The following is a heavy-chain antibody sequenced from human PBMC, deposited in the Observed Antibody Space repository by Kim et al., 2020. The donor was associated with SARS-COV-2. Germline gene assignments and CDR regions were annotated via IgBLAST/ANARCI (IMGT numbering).Heavy chain of an antibody. Sequence: SETLSLTCTVSGGSISSSSSYWGWIRQPPGKGLEWIGSIYYSESTYYNPSLKSRVTMSVDTSKNQFSLKLSSVTAADTAVYYCARHRRAYCGGDCYSRPEYFHHWGQGTLVTVSS. CDR3: ARHRRAYCGGDCYSRPEYFHH. V-gene: IGHV4-39*01. CDR2: IYYSEST. CDR1: GGSISSSSSY. J-gene: IGHJ1*01. D-gene: IGHD2-21*02.